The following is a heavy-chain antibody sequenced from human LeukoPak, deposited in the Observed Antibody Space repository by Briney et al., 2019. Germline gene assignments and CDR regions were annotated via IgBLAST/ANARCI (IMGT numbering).Heavy chain of an antibody. V-gene: IGHV3-23*01. CDR1: GFTFSSYA. Sequence: GGSLRLSCAASGFTFSSYAMSWVRQAPGKGLEWVSAISGSGGSTYYADSVKGRFTTSRDNSKNTLYLQMNSLRAEDTAVYYCAKDLGYCSSTSCRWGQGTLVTVSS. CDR2: ISGSGGST. J-gene: IGHJ4*02. D-gene: IGHD2-2*01. CDR3: AKDLGYCSSTSCR.